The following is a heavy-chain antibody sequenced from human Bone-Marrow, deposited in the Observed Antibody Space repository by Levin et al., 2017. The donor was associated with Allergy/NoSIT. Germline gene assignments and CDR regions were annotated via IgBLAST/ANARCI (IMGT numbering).Heavy chain of an antibody. Sequence: GGSLRLSCAASGFVFSDHYMDWVRQAPGKGLEWVGRVRNKAKSYTTEYAASVKGRFSVSRDDSRNSLFLQMNSLKTEDSAVYYCVRGATATTTYYYGLDVWSQGTTVTVAS. CDR1: GFVFSDHY. CDR3: VRGATATTTYYYGLDV. D-gene: IGHD4-11*01. CDR2: VRNKAKSYTT. V-gene: IGHV3-72*01. J-gene: IGHJ6*02.